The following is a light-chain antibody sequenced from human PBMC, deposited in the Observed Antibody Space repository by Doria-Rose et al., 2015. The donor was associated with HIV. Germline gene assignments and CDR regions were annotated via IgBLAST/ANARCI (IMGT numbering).Light chain of an antibody. Sequence: TQSPGTLSLSPGERATLSCRVSQSFSSTYLAWYQQKPVQAHSLLIYDGSTRATGIPDRFSASGSGTDYTLTINRLGPEDFALYYCRQYGTSWTFGQGTKVEI. V-gene: IGKV3-20*01. CDR3: RQYGTSWT. J-gene: IGKJ1*01. CDR2: DGS. CDR1: QSFSSTY.